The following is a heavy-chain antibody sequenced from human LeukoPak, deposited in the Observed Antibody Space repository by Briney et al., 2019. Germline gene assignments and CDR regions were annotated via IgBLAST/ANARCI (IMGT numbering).Heavy chain of an antibody. CDR2: ISGSGGST. Sequence: PGGSLRLSCAASGFTFSVSAMSWVRQAPGKGLEWVSVISGSGGSTYYADSVKGRFTIPRDNSKNTLFLQMNRLRAEDTAVYYCAKNIAAAGTYYNGMDVWGQGTTVTVSS. CDR1: GFTFSVSA. J-gene: IGHJ6*02. CDR3: AKNIAAAGTYYNGMDV. D-gene: IGHD6-13*01. V-gene: IGHV3-23*01.